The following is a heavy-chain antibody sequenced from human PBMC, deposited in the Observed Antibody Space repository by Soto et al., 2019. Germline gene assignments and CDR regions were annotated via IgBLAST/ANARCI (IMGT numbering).Heavy chain of an antibody. CDR1: GFTFSSYS. J-gene: IGHJ4*02. D-gene: IGHD2-15*01. CDR2: ISSSSTI. CDR3: ARAPEGYLDY. V-gene: IGHV3-48*02. Sequence: GGSLRLSCAASGFTFSSYSMNWVRQAPGKGLEWVSYISSSSTIYYADSVKGRFTISRDNAKNSLYLQMNSLRDEDTAVYYCARAPEGYLDYWGQGTLVTVSS.